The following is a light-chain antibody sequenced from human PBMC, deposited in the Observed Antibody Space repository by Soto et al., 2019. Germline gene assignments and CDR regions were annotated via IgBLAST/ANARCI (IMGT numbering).Light chain of an antibody. J-gene: IGKJ4*02. Sequence: DIVMTKAPGTLSLSPGERATLSCRASQSVSTNLAWYQQIPGQAPRLLIYGASTRATGIPARFSGSGSGTEFTLAISSLQSEYFAVCYPQQYNVWPYTSGFGTKFDIK. V-gene: IGKV3-15*01. CDR1: QSVSTN. CDR2: GAS. CDR3: QQYNVWPYT.